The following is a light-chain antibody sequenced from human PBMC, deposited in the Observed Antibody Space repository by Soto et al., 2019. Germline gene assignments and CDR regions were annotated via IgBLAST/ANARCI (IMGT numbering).Light chain of an antibody. CDR1: QGLTTNY. Sequence: EIVFTQSPGTLSLSPGERATLSCRASQGLTTNYLAWYQQKPGQAPRLLIYDASSRATGIPDRFSGSGSGTDFTLTIARLEPEDFAVFYCQQGVTFGGGTKVDI. J-gene: IGKJ4*01. CDR2: DAS. CDR3: QQGVT. V-gene: IGKV3-20*01.